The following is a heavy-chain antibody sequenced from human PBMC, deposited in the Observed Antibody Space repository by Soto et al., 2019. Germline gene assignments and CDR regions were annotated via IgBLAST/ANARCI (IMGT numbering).Heavy chain of an antibody. CDR3: ARDQLLWFGELLWFDP. D-gene: IGHD3-10*01. V-gene: IGHV1-18*01. Sequence: ASVKVSCKASGYTFTSYGISWVRQAPGQGLEWMGWISAYNGNTNYAQKLQGRVTMTTDTSTSTAYMELRSLRSDDTAVYYCARDQLLWFGELLWFDPWGQGTLVTVSS. J-gene: IGHJ5*02. CDR1: GYTFTSYG. CDR2: ISAYNGNT.